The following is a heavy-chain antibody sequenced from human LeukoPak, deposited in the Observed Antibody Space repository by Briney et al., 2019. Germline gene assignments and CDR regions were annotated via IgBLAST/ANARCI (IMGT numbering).Heavy chain of an antibody. D-gene: IGHD1-1*01. CDR1: GFTFSSHW. V-gene: IGHV3-74*01. CDR2: INSDGSIT. Sequence: PGGSLRLSCAASGFTFSSHWMHWVRQAPGKGLVWVSRINSDGSITTYADSAQGRFTISRGNAKNTLYLQMNSLRVEDTAVYYCARDYNWNPPDYWGQGTLVTVSS. J-gene: IGHJ4*02. CDR3: ARDYNWNPPDY.